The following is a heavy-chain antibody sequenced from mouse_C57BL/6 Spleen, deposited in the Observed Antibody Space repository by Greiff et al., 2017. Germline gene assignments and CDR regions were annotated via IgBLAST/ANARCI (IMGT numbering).Heavy chain of an antibody. Sequence: VKLMESGAELVRPGTSVKVSCKASGYAFTNYLIEWVKQRPGQGLEWIGVINPGSGGTNYNEKFKGKATLTADKSSSTAYMQLSSLTSEDSAVYFCARYYDYDYYAMDYWGQGTSVTVSS. D-gene: IGHD2-4*01. CDR1: GYAFTNYL. CDR3: ARYYDYDYYAMDY. J-gene: IGHJ4*01. CDR2: INPGSGGT. V-gene: IGHV1-54*01.